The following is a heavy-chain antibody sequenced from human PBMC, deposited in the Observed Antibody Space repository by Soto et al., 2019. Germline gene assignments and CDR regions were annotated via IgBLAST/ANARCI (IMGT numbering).Heavy chain of an antibody. V-gene: IGHV1-69*01. CDR2: FIPIIGTT. CDR3: ASLVVLEDSTGDWIDP. Sequence: QVQLVQSGAEVKKPGSSVKVSCSASGGTISSYAITWVRQAPGQGLEWMGGFIPIIGTTNYAQKFQGRVTITADDSTSTSYMEVSSLRSEDTAVYYCASLVVLEDSTGDWIDPWGQGTLVTVSS. J-gene: IGHJ5*02. CDR1: GGTISSYA. D-gene: IGHD7-27*01.